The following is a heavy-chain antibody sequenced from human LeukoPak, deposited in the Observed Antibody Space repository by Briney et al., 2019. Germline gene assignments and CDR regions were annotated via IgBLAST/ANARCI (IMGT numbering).Heavy chain of an antibody. D-gene: IGHD6-13*01. CDR1: GYNFNSFG. V-gene: IGHV1-18*01. CDR2: ISAYNGNT. J-gene: IGHJ4*02. Sequence: GASVKVSCKASGYNFNSFGISWVRQAPGQGLEWMGWISAYNGNTNYAQKLQGRVTMTTDTSTSTAYMELRSLRSEDTAVYYCARAHGDSRSWYWYYFDYWGQGTLVTVSS. CDR3: ARAHGDSRSWYWYYFDY.